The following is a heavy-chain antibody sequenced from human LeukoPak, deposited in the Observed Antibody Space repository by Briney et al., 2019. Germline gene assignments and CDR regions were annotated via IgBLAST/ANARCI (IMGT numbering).Heavy chain of an antibody. CDR3: AKDRLYYFDS. J-gene: IGHJ4*02. CDR2: ASFDGRNE. V-gene: IGHV3-30*18. Sequence: GGSLRLSCATSGFRFTSYGLHWLRQTPGKGLEWVAGASFDGRNEYYADSVKGRFTVTRDNSKTTLYLQMNNLRSEDTAVYYCAKDRLYYFDSWGQGTLVTVSS. CDR1: GFRFTSYG.